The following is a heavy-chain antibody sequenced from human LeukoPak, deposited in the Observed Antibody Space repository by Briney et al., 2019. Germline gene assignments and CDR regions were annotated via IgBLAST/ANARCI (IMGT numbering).Heavy chain of an antibody. J-gene: IGHJ3*02. Sequence: PGGSLRLSCAASGFTFSSYWMHWVRQAPGKGLVWVSRINSDGSSTSYADSVKGRFTISRDNSKNTLYLQMNSLRAEDTAVYYCAREGGMTGFDAFDIWGQGTMVTVSS. CDR2: INSDGSST. CDR3: AREGGMTGFDAFDI. CDR1: GFTFSSYW. D-gene: IGHD3-9*01. V-gene: IGHV3-74*01.